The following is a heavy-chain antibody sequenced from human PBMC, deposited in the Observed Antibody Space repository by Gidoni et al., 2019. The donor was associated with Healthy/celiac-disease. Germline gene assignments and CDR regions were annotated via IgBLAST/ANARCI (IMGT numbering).Heavy chain of an antibody. Sequence: EVQLVESGGGLVKPGGSLRLSCAASGFTFSSYSMNWVRQAPGKGLEWVSSISSSSSYIYYADSVKGRFTISRDNAKNSLYLQMNSLRAEDTAVYYCARDRAGMTTVTTADYWGQGTLVTVSS. J-gene: IGHJ4*02. CDR1: GFTFSSYS. D-gene: IGHD4-17*01. V-gene: IGHV3-21*01. CDR2: ISSSSSYI. CDR3: ARDRAGMTTVTTADY.